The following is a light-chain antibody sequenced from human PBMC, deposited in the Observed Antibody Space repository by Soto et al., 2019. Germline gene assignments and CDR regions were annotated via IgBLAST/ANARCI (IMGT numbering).Light chain of an antibody. V-gene: IGKV3-20*01. CDR3: QQDDSSPIN. CDR1: QSVSSSY. Sequence: DIVLTQSPGTLSLSPGARATLSCRASQSVSSSYLAWYQQKPGQAPRLLIYGASSSATGIPDRFSGSGSGTDFTLTINRLDPEDFAVYFWQQDDSSPINFGQGTRLEIK. CDR2: GAS. J-gene: IGKJ5*01.